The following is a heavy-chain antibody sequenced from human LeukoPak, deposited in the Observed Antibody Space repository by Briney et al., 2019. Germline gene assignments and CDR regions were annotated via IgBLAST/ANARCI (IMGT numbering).Heavy chain of an antibody. Sequence: SETLSLTCTVSGGSISSYYWSWIRQPPGKGLEWIGYIYYSGSTNYNPSLKSRVTISVDTSKNQFSLKLSSVTAADTAVYYCARHNTESYYYYGMDVWGQGTTVTVSS. J-gene: IGHJ6*02. CDR2: IYYSGST. D-gene: IGHD1-14*01. V-gene: IGHV4-59*08. CDR3: ARHNTESYYYYGMDV. CDR1: GGSISSYY.